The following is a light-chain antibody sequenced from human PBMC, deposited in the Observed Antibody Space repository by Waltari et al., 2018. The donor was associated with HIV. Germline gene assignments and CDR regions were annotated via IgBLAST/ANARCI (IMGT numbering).Light chain of an antibody. CDR2: GAS. V-gene: IGKV3-20*01. J-gene: IGKJ5*01. CDR3: QQYGSSPPVT. CDR1: QSVSSSY. Sequence: EIVLTQSPRTLSLSPGERATFSCTASQSVSSSYLAWYQQKPGQAPRLLIYGASSRATGIPDRCSGSGSGTDFTLTISRLEPEDFAVYYCQQYGSSPPVTFGQGTRLEIK.